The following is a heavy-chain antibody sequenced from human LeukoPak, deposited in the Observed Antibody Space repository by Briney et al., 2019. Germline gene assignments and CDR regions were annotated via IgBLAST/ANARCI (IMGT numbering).Heavy chain of an antibody. D-gene: IGHD5-18*01. V-gene: IGHV4-34*01. CDR1: GGSFGGYY. Sequence: SETLSLTCAVYGGSFGGYYWSWIRQPPGKGLEWIGEINHSGSTNYNPSLKSRVTISVDTSKNQFSLKLSSVTAADTAVYYCARYSNTAMVTAPFDYWGQGTLVTVSS. CDR3: ARYSNTAMVTAPFDY. J-gene: IGHJ4*02. CDR2: INHSGST.